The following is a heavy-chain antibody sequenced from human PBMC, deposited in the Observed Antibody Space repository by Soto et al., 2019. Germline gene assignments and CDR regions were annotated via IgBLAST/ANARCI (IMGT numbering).Heavy chain of an antibody. V-gene: IGHV4-31*03. D-gene: IGHD4-17*01. Sequence: TLSLTCTVSGGSISSGGYYWSWIRQHPGKGLEWIGYIYYSGSTYYNPSLKSRVTISVDTSKNQFSLKLSSVTAADTAVYYCAREGFTVRIGNWFDPWGQGTLVTVSS. CDR1: GGSISSGGYY. J-gene: IGHJ5*02. CDR2: IYYSGST. CDR3: AREGFTVRIGNWFDP.